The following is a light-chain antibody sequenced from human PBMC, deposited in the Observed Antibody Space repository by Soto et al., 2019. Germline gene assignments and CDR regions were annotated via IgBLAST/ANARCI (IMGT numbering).Light chain of an antibody. CDR3: QQYGSSPPYT. CDR1: RSFASSY. J-gene: IGKJ2*01. Sequence: EVVLTQSPGTLSLSPGERATLSCRASRSFASSYLAWYQQKPGQAPRLLIFAASIRATGVSDRFSGSGSGTDFTLISSRLEPEDSAVYYCQQYGSSPPYTFGQGTKLEIK. V-gene: IGKV3-20*01. CDR2: AAS.